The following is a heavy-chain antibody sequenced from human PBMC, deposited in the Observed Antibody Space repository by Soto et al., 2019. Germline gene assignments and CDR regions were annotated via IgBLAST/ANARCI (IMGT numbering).Heavy chain of an antibody. Sequence: PGESLKISCKGSGYSFTSYWISWVRQMPGKGLEWMGRIDPSDSYTNYSPSFQGHVTIPADKSISTAYLQWSSLKASDTAMYYCARLPGQLVLGYYYGMDVWGQGTTVTVSS. CDR3: ARLPGQLVLGYYYGMDV. CDR2: IDPSDSYT. D-gene: IGHD6-6*01. CDR1: GYSFTSYW. J-gene: IGHJ6*02. V-gene: IGHV5-10-1*01.